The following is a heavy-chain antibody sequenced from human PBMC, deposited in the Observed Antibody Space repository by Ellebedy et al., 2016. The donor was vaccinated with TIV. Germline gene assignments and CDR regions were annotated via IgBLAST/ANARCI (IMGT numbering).Heavy chain of an antibody. CDR1: GITVSSNY. J-gene: IGHJ4*02. Sequence: GESLKISCAVSGITVSSNYMSWVRQAPGKGLDWVSVIYSDGYTYYADSVKGRFTISRDNSKNTLYLQMNSLRAEDTAVYYCTKLGSGGSIAVAEYYFDSWGQGSLVTVSS. V-gene: IGHV3-53*01. CDR3: TKLGSGGSIAVAEYYFDS. D-gene: IGHD6-19*01. CDR2: IYSDGYT.